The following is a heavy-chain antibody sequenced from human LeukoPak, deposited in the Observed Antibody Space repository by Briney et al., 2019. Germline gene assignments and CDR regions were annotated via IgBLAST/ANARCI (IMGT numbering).Heavy chain of an antibody. CDR3: ARGQRWLQSVPAFDI. CDR2: ISSSSSYI. CDR1: GFTVSSNY. D-gene: IGHD5-24*01. J-gene: IGHJ3*02. V-gene: IGHV3-21*01. Sequence: GGSLRLSCAASGFTVSSNYMSWVRQAPGKGLEWVSSISSSSSYIYYADSVKGRFTISRDNAKNSLYLQMNSLRAEDTAVYYCARGQRWLQSVPAFDIWGQGTMVTVSS.